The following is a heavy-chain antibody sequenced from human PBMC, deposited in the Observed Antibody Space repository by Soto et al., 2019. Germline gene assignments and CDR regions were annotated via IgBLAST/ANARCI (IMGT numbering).Heavy chain of an antibody. D-gene: IGHD3-3*02. J-gene: IGHJ4*02. Sequence: GASVKVSCKTSGYTFTSHYIHWVRQAPQQGPEWMGEIGPESGATSYAQKFRGRVTMTMDTSITTVYMELKNLSPDDTAVYYCGRGRNGQIFIFYWGQGTPVTVSS. V-gene: IGHV1-2*02. CDR3: GRGRNGQIFIFY. CDR2: IGPESGAT. CDR1: GYTFTSHY.